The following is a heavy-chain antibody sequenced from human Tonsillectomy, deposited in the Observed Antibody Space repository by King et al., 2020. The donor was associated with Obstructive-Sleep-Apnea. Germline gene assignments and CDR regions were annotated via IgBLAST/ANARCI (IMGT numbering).Heavy chain of an antibody. CDR2: VNFGSSHI. Sequence: VQLVESGGGLVQPGGSLRLSCEASGFIFSRYSMNWFRQAPGKGLELVSYVNFGSSHIYYADSVQGRFTISRDNARNSLYLQMNSLRAEDTAVYYCVRDLHWAFDIWGQGTVVTVSS. J-gene: IGHJ3*02. CDR3: VRDLHWAFDI. CDR1: GFIFSRYS. V-gene: IGHV3-48*01.